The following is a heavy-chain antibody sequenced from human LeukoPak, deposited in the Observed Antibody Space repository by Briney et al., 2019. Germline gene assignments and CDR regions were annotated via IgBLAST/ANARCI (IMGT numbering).Heavy chain of an antibody. CDR1: GGSFSGYY. V-gene: IGHV4-34*01. D-gene: IGHD3-22*01. Sequence: PSETLSLTCAVYGGSFSGYYWSWIRQPPGKGLEWIGEINHSGSTNYNPSLKSRVTISVDTSKNQFSLKLSSVTAADTAVYYCARLGRISGYYYVYRDPYYFDYWGQGTLVTVSS. CDR3: ARLGRISGYYYVYRDPYYFDY. J-gene: IGHJ4*02. CDR2: INHSGST.